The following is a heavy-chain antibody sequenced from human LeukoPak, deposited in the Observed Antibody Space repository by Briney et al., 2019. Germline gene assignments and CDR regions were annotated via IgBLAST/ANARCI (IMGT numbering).Heavy chain of an antibody. CDR1: GYSISSGYY. J-gene: IGHJ6*03. D-gene: IGHD3-16*01. CDR2: IYHSGST. Sequence: SETLSLTCTVSGYSISSGYYWGWIRQPPGKGLEWIGSIYHSGSTYYKPSLKSRVTISVDTSKNQFSLKLSSVTAADTAVYYCARETSQKGAHYMDVWGKGTTVTISS. CDR3: ARETSQKGAHYMDV. V-gene: IGHV4-38-2*02.